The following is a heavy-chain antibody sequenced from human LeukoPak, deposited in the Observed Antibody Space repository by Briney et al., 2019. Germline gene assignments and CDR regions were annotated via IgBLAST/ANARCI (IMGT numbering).Heavy chain of an antibody. D-gene: IGHD3-3*02. CDR1: GFTFDDYA. CDR3: AKDRTGAVLPVDGMDV. Sequence: GVSLRLSCAASGFTFDDYAMHWVRQAPGKGLEWVSGISWNSGSIGYADSVKGRFTISRDNAKNSQYLQMNSLSAEDAALYYCAKDRTGAVLPVDGMDVWGQGTTVTVSS. CDR2: ISWNSGSI. J-gene: IGHJ6*02. V-gene: IGHV3-9*01.